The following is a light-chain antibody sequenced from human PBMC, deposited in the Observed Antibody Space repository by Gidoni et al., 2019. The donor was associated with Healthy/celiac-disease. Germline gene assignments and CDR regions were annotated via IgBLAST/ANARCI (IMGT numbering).Light chain of an antibody. CDR3: QQSYSTPRT. CDR2: AAS. CDR1: QSISSY. V-gene: IGKV1-39*01. Sequence: DIQMTQSPSSLSAAVGDRVTITCRASQSISSYLNWYQQKPGKAPKLLIYAASSLQSGVPSRFSGSGSGPDFTLTISSLQPEDFATYYCQQSYSTPRTFVQGTKVEIK. J-gene: IGKJ1*01.